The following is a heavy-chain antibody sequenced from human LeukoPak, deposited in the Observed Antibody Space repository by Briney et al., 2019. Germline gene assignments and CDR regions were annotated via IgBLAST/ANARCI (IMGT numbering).Heavy chain of an antibody. D-gene: IGHD7-27*01. CDR3: ARDHPSLGHYFDY. V-gene: IGHV3-48*01. CDR2: ISSSNSTI. CDR1: GFTFSSYS. Sequence: TGGSLRLSCAASGFTFSSYSMNWVRQAPGKGLEWVSYISSSNSTIYYADSVKGRFSISRDNAKNSLYLQMNSLRAEDTAVYYCARDHPSLGHYFDYWGQGTLVTVSS. J-gene: IGHJ4*02.